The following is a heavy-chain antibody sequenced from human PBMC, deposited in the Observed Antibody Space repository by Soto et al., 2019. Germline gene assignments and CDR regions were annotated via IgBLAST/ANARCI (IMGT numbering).Heavy chain of an antibody. D-gene: IGHD3-3*01. Sequence: EESLRLSCAASGFTFSSYWMSWVRQAPGKGLKWVANIKQDRSEKYYLDSVKARFTISRDNAKNSLYLQMNSLRAEDTAVYYCARLLLTYYDFWSGYGYYYYGMDVWGQGTTVTVSS. CDR3: ARLLLTYYDFWSGYGYYYYGMDV. CDR2: IKQDRSEK. CDR1: GFTFSSYW. J-gene: IGHJ6*02. V-gene: IGHV3-7*03.